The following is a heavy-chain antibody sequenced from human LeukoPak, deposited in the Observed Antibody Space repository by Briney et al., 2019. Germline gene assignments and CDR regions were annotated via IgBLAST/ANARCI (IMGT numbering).Heavy chain of an antibody. CDR2: IYSGGST. CDR3: ARQTMMAARWFDP. J-gene: IGHJ5*02. D-gene: IGHD3-22*01. CDR1: GFTVSSNY. Sequence: GGSLRLSCAASGFTVSSNYMSWVRQAPGKGLEWVSVIYSGGSTYYADSVKGRFTISRDNSKNTLYPQMNSLRAEDTAVYYCARQTMMAARWFDPWGQGSLVTVSS. V-gene: IGHV3-66*04.